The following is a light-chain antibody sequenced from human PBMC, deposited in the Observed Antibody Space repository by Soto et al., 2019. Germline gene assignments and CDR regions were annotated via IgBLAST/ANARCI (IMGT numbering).Light chain of an antibody. CDR2: AAS. J-gene: IGKJ1*01. CDR3: LQHNSYPRT. V-gene: IGKV1-17*01. CDR1: QGIRND. Sequence: DIQMTQSPSSLSASIGDRVTISCRARQGIRNDLAWYQQRPGKAPKRLIFAASSSQSGVPSRFSGSGSGTEFTRTITSLQPEDFATYYCLQHNSYPRTFGQGTKVEIK.